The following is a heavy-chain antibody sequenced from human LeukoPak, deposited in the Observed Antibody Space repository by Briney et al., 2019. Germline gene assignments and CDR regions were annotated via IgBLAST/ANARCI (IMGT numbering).Heavy chain of an antibody. Sequence: GGSLRLSCAASGFIFSDHYMSWIRQAPGKGLEWVSYISSSGSTIYCADSVKGRFTISRDNAKNSLYLQMNNLRAEDTAVYYCARNYTSDWYSPYYFDYWGQGTLVTVSS. CDR1: GFIFSDHY. CDR2: ISSSGSTI. V-gene: IGHV3-11*01. D-gene: IGHD2-21*02. J-gene: IGHJ4*02. CDR3: ARNYTSDWYSPYYFDY.